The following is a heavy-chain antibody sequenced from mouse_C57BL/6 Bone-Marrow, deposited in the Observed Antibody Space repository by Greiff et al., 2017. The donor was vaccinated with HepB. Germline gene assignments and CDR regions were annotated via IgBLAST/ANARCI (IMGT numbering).Heavy chain of an antibody. J-gene: IGHJ2*01. Sequence: VQLVESGPELVKPGASVKISCKASGYAFSSSWMNWVKQRPGKGLEWIGRIYPGDGDTNYNGKFKGKATLTADKSSSTAYMQLSSLTSEDSAVYFCAREGYDDYFDYWGQGTTLTVSS. CDR1: GYAFSSSW. D-gene: IGHD2-2*01. CDR2: IYPGDGDT. V-gene: IGHV1-82*01. CDR3: AREGYDDYFDY.